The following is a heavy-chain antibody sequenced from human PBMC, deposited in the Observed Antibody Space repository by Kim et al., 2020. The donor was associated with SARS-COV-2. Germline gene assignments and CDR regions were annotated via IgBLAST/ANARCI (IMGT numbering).Heavy chain of an antibody. Sequence: GGSLRLSCVGSGFTFSSFWMHWVRQVPGKGLVWVSRINSDGSTTSYADSVKGRFTISRDNAKNTLYLQMNSLRAEDTAVYYCARGGSNYYYYYYMDVWGKGTTVTVSS. CDR2: INSDGSTT. J-gene: IGHJ6*03. CDR3: ARGGSNYYYYYYMDV. V-gene: IGHV3-74*01. D-gene: IGHD4-4*01. CDR1: GFTFSSFW.